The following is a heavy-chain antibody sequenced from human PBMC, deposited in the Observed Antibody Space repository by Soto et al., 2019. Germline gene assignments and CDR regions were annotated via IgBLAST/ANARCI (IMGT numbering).Heavy chain of an antibody. CDR2: ISYDGSNK. D-gene: IGHD6-13*01. J-gene: IGHJ4*02. CDR3: ARDRAGEQQLVPGDY. CDR1: GFTFSSYA. V-gene: IGHV3-30-3*01. Sequence: QVQLVESGGGVVQPGRSLRLSCAASGFTFSSYAMHWVRQAPGKGLEWVAVISYDGSNKYYADSVKGRFTISRDNSKNTLYLQMNSLRAEDTAVYYGARDRAGEQQLVPGDYWGQGTLVTVSS.